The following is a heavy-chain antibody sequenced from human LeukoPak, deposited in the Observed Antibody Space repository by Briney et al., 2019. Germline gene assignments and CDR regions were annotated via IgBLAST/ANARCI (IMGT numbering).Heavy chain of an antibody. Sequence: PSETLSLTCTVSGGSISSYYWSWLRQPPGKGLEWIGYIYYSGSTNYNPSLKSRVTISVDTSKNQFSLKLSSVTAADTAVYYCARRGYCSSTSCSYFDYWGQGTLVTVSS. V-gene: IGHV4-59*08. D-gene: IGHD2-2*01. CDR3: ARRGYCSSTSCSYFDY. J-gene: IGHJ4*02. CDR2: IYYSGST. CDR1: GGSISSYY.